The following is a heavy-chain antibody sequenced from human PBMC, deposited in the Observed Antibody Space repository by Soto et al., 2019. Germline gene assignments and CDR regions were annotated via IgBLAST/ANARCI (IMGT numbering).Heavy chain of an antibody. D-gene: IGHD2-15*01. CDR2: IKSKIDGETT. Sequence: EAQLVESGGGLVKPGGSLRLSCAASGFTFSNVWMHWVRQAPGKGLEWVGRIKSKIDGETTDYAAPVKGRFAVSRDDSKNTLYLQMNSLQTEDTAVYYCTPMALKYGSGSYEFRDWGQGTLVTVSP. V-gene: IGHV3-15*07. CDR3: TPMALKYGSGSYEFRD. J-gene: IGHJ4*02. CDR1: GFTFSNVW.